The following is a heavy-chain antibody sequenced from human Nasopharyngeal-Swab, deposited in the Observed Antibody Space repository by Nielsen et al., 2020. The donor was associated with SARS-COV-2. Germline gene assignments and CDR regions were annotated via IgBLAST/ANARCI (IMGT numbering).Heavy chain of an antibody. Sequence: SETLSLTCTVSGGSISSYYWSWIRQPPGKGLEWIGYIYYSGSTNYNPSLKSRVTISVDTSKNQFSLKLSSVTAADTAVYYCARCTAMVKHWFDPWGQGTLVTVSS. D-gene: IGHD5-18*01. J-gene: IGHJ5*02. CDR3: ARCTAMVKHWFDP. V-gene: IGHV4-59*01. CDR1: GGSISSYY. CDR2: IYYSGST.